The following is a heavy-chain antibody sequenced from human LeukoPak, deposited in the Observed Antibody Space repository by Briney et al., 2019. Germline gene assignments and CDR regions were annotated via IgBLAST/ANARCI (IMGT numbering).Heavy chain of an antibody. CDR1: GFTFSTYW. CDR2: IKSDASST. V-gene: IGHV3-74*01. J-gene: IGHJ5*02. Sequence: GGSLRLSCAASGFTFSTYWMHRVRQGPGKGLVWVSRIKSDASSTSYADSVKGRFTISRDNAKNTLYLQMNSLRAEDTAVYYCARSDWFDPWGQGTLVTVSS. CDR3: ARSDWFDP.